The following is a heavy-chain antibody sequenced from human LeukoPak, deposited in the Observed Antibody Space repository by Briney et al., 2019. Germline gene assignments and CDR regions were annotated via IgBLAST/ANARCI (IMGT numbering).Heavy chain of an antibody. CDR2: IYYSGST. CDR3: ARRYYDILTGYYDC. D-gene: IGHD3-9*01. CDR1: GGSISSSSYY. V-gene: IGHV4-39*01. Sequence: SETLSLTCTVSGGSISSSSYYWGWIRQPPGKGLEWIGSIYYSGSTYYNPSLKSRVTISVDTSKNQFSLKLSSVTAADTAVYYCARRYYDILTGYYDCWGQGTLVTVSS. J-gene: IGHJ4*02.